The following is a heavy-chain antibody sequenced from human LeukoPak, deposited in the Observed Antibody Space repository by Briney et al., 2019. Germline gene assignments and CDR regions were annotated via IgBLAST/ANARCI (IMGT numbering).Heavy chain of an antibody. V-gene: IGHV1-18*01. CDR3: ARFSLGAAAAGFDP. D-gene: IGHD6-13*01. Sequence: GASVKVSCKSSVYTFTNYAISWVRQAPGQGLEWMGWVSAYNGDTRYAQNLQGRLTMTTETSTSTAYLDLRSLRSDDTAMYHCARFSLGAAAAGFDPWGQGTLVTVSS. J-gene: IGHJ5*02. CDR2: VSAYNGDT. CDR1: VYTFTNYA.